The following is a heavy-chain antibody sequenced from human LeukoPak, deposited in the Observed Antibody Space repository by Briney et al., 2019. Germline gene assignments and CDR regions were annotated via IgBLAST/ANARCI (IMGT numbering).Heavy chain of an antibody. CDR2: ISSSGSTI. CDR1: GFTFSDYY. D-gene: IGHD1-1*01. J-gene: IGHJ5*02. CDR3: ARSYVGQHWNDAPEDWFDP. V-gene: IGHV3-11*01. Sequence: PGGSLRLSCAASGFTFSDYYMSWIRQAPGKGLEWVSYISSSGSTIYYADSVKGRFTISRDNAKNSLYLQMNSLRAEDTAVYYCARSYVGQHWNDAPEDWFDPWGQGTLVTVSS.